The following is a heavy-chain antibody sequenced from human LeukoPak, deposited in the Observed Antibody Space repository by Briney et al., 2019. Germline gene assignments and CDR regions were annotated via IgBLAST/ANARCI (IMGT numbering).Heavy chain of an antibody. CDR2: INHSGST. D-gene: IGHD3-9*01. Sequence: PSETLSLTCAVYGGSFSGYYWSWIRQPPGKGLEWIGEINHSGSTNYNPSLKSRVTISVDPSKNQFSLKLSSVTAADTAVYYCASSLLTADAFDIWGQGTMVTVSS. CDR1: GGSFSGYY. CDR3: ASSLLTADAFDI. V-gene: IGHV4-34*01. J-gene: IGHJ3*02.